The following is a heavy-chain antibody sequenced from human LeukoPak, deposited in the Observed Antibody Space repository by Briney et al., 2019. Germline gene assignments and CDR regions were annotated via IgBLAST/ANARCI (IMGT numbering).Heavy chain of an antibody. CDR3: ARIRNCSSTSCYTGYFDY. Sequence: SETLSLTCTVSGGSISSYYWSWIRQPPGKGLEWIGEINHSGSTNYNPSLKSRVTISVDTSKNQFSLKLSSVTAADTAVYYCARIRNCSSTSCYTGYFDYWGQGTLVTVSS. D-gene: IGHD2-2*02. CDR2: INHSGST. V-gene: IGHV4-34*01. CDR1: GGSISSYY. J-gene: IGHJ4*02.